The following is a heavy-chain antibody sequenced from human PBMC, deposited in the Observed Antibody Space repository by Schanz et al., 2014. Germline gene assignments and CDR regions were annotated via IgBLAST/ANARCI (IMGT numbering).Heavy chain of an antibody. V-gene: IGHV3-23*01. CDR2: ISASGGDT. CDR3: ARDRRNADLDY. Sequence: DVQLLESGGGLVQPGGSLRLSCAASGFTFTNYAMSWVRQAPGKGLEWVSVISASGGDTYYADSVKGRFTISRDNSKNTLYLQMNSLRAEDTAVYYCARDRRNADLDYWGQGTLVTVSS. D-gene: IGHD1-1*01. J-gene: IGHJ4*02. CDR1: GFTFTNYA.